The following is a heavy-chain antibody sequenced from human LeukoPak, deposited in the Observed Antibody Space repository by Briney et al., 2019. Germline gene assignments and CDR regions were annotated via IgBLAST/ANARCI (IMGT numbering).Heavy chain of an antibody. J-gene: IGHJ4*02. CDR3: ARLIVGCTDGVCYKGHLY. D-gene: IGHD2-8*01. V-gene: IGHV4-39*07. CDR1: RDYIRHIDYY. Sequence: SETLSLTCSVSRDYIRHIDYYWVWIRQPPGKGLEWIGNIYKSGTTSYSPSLSSRVTMSIDTSKSQFSLRVNSVTAADTAIYYCARLIVGCTDGVCYKGHLYWGQGTLVTVSS. CDR2: IYKSGTT.